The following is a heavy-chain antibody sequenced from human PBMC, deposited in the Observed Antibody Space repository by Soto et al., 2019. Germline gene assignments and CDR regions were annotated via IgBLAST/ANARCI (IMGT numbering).Heavy chain of an antibody. Sequence: ETLSLTCIVSGDSVTSGSYYWTWLRQPPGKGLEWIGYISYTGCTKYNPSLQSRVTISVDTSKNDFSLNLSSVTAADTAVYFCAREWGLLPYYVMNVWGHGTAVTVSS. D-gene: IGHD7-27*01. CDR3: AREWGLLPYYVMNV. V-gene: IGHV4-61*03. J-gene: IGHJ6*02. CDR1: GDSVTSGSYY. CDR2: ISYTGCT.